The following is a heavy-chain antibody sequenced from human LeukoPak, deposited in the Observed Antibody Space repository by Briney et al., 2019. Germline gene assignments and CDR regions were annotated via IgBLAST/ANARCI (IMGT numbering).Heavy chain of an antibody. V-gene: IGHV1-2*02. CDR3: ASSPDTRYSGYDYGLNCFDY. CDR2: INPNSGGT. Sequence: ASVKVSCKASGYTFTGYYMHWVRQAPGQGLEWMGWINPNSGGTNYAQKFQGRVTMTRDTSISTAYMELSSLRSEDTAVYYCASSPDTRYSGYDYGLNCFDYWGQGTLVTVSS. J-gene: IGHJ4*02. D-gene: IGHD5-12*01. CDR1: GYTFTGYY.